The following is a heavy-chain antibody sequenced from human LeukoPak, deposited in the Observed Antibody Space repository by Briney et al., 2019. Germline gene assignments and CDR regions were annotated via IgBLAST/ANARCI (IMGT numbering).Heavy chain of an antibody. CDR3: AREYPRGSPDAFDI. CDR1: GYTFTGYY. CDR2: INPNSGGT. V-gene: IGHV1-2*02. Sequence: ASVKVSCKASGYTFTGYYMHWVRQAPGQGLEWMGWINPNSGGTNYAQKFQGRVTMTRDTSISTAYMELSRLRSDDTAVYYCAREYPRGSPDAFDIWGQGTMVTVSP. D-gene: IGHD1-26*01. J-gene: IGHJ3*02.